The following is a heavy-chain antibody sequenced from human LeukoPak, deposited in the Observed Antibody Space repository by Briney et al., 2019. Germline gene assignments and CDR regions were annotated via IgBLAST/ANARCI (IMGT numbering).Heavy chain of an antibody. J-gene: IGHJ4*02. D-gene: IGHD3-3*01. CDR2: ISGSGGST. Sequence: PGGSLRLSCAASGFTFSSYAMSWVRQAPGKGLEWVSAISGSGGSTYYADSVKGRFTISRDNSKNTLYLQMNSLRAEDTAVYYCAKDPKSGYDFWSGYYPPHYFDYWGQGTLVTVSS. CDR3: AKDPKSGYDFWSGYYPPHYFDY. V-gene: IGHV3-23*01. CDR1: GFTFSSYA.